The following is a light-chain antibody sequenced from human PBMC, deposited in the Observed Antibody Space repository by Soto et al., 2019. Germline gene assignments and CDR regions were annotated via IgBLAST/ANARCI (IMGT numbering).Light chain of an antibody. CDR1: SSDVGGYNY. CDR2: DVS. J-gene: IGLJ1*01. Sequence: QSVLTQPASVSGSPGQSITISCIGTSSDVGGYNYVSWYQHHPGKAPKLMIYDVSNRPSGVSNRFSGSKSGNTASLTISGLQAEDEADYYCSSYTSSSTLVVFGTGTKLTVL. V-gene: IGLV2-14*03. CDR3: SSYTSSSTLVV.